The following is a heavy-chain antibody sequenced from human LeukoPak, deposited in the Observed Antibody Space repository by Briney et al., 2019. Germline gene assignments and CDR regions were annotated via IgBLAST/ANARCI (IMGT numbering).Heavy chain of an antibody. CDR3: AKRGVVIRVILVGFHKEAYYFDS. CDR1: GITLSNYA. J-gene: IGHJ4*02. D-gene: IGHD3-22*01. CDR2: ISDSGGKT. V-gene: IGHV3-23*01. Sequence: GGSLRLSCAASGITLSNYAMSWVRQAPGKGLEWVAGISDSGGKTNYADSVKGRFTISRDNPKNTLYLQMNSLRAEDTAVYFCAKRGVVIRVILVGFHKEAYYFDSWGQGVLVTVSS.